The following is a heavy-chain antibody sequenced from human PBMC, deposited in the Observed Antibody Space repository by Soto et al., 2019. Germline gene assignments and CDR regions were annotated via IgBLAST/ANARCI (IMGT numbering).Heavy chain of an antibody. Sequence: LRLSCSASGFSFSNHGMHWVRQAPGKGLEWVAAIWSDASNKYYADSGKGRFTISRDNSKNTLYLQMNTLRAEDTAVYYCATDGFNKPGYYYGMGVWGQGTTVTVSS. CDR3: ATDGFNKPGYYYGMGV. J-gene: IGHJ6*02. D-gene: IGHD6-25*01. CDR2: IWSDASNK. V-gene: IGHV3-33*03. CDR1: GFSFSNHG.